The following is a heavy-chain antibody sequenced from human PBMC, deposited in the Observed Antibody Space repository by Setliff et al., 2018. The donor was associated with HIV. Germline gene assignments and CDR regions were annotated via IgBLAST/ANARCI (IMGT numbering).Heavy chain of an antibody. Sequence: GASVKVSCKASGHTFSNSDIHWVRRATGQGLEWMGWMNPNTGVAGYALKSQGRVTMTRDTSISTAYMELSSLTSEDTAVYWCASGKGVGGVIITGGLDVWGKGTTVTVSS. J-gene: IGHJ6*04. CDR1: GHTFSNSD. V-gene: IGHV1-8*01. CDR3: ASGKGVGGVIITGGLDV. CDR2: MNPNTGVA. D-gene: IGHD3-10*01.